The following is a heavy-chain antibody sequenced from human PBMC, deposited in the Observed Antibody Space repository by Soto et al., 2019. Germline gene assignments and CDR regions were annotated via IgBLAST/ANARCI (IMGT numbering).Heavy chain of an antibody. V-gene: IGHV1-46*01. CDR1: GYTLTSYY. Sequence: GASVKVHCKASGYTLTSYYMHWVRQAPGQGLEWMGIINPSGGSTSYAQKFQGRVTMTRDTSTSTVYMELSSLRSEDTAVYYCARVHLSFFDIWGQGTMVTVSS. J-gene: IGHJ3*02. CDR2: INPSGGST. CDR3: ARVHLSFFDI.